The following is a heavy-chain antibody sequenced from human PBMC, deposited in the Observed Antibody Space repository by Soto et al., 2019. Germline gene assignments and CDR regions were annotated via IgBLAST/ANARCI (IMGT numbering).Heavy chain of an antibody. CDR1: GFTFSSYG. D-gene: IGHD6-19*01. CDR3: AKLYSSGWSHFDY. J-gene: IGHJ4*02. CDR2: IWYDGSNK. Sequence: GGSLRLSCAASGFTFSSYGMHWVRQAPGKGLEWVAAIWYDGSNKYYADSVKGRFTISRDNSKNTLYLQMNSLRAKDTAVYYCAKLYSSGWSHFDYWGQGTLVTVSS. V-gene: IGHV3-33*06.